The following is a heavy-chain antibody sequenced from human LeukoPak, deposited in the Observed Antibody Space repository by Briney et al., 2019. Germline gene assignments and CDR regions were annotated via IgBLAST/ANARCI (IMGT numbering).Heavy chain of an antibody. CDR1: GGSISSSSYY. Sequence: SETLSLTCTVSGGSISSSSYYWGWIRQPPGKGLEWIGSIYYSGSTYYNPSLKSRVTISVDTSKNQFSLKLSSVTAADTAVYYCAGVGLSARSPIVYWGQGTLVTVSS. CDR3: AGVGLSARSPIVY. V-gene: IGHV4-39*07. J-gene: IGHJ4*02. D-gene: IGHD4-17*01. CDR2: IYYSGST.